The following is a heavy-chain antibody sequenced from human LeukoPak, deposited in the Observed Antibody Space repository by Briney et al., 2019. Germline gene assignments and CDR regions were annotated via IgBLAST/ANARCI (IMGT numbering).Heavy chain of an antibody. J-gene: IGHJ4*02. CDR1: GFTFSTYA. V-gene: IGHV3-23*01. CDR2: ISGSGGRT. Sequence: GGSLRLSCAASGFTFSTYAMSWVRQAPGKGLEWVSGISGSGGRTYYADSVKGRFTISRDNSKNTLYLQMNSLRAEDTAVYYCMKDQLGYCSGGSCLNWGQGTLVTVSS. D-gene: IGHD2-15*01. CDR3: MKDQLGYCSGGSCLN.